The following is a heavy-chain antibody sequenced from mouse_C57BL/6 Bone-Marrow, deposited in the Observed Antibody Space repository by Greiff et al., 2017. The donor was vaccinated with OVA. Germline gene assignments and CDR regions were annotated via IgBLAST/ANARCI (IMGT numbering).Heavy chain of an antibody. V-gene: IGHV1-64*01. D-gene: IGHD1-1*01. CDR3: ASSLITTVVATRAMDY. Sequence: VQLQQPGAELVKPGASVKLSCKASGYTFTSYWMHWVKQRPGQGLEWIGMIHPNSGSTNYNEKFKSKATLTVDKSSSTAYMQLSSLTSEDSAVYYCASSLITTVVATRAMDYWGQGTSVTVSS. J-gene: IGHJ4*01. CDR2: IHPNSGST. CDR1: GYTFTSYW.